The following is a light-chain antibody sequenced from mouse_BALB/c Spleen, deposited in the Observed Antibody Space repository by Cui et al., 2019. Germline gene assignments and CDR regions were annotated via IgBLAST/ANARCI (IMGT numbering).Light chain of an antibody. CDR3: QQWSSNPLT. J-gene: IGKJ5*01. CDR2: LTS. Sequence: QIVLTQSPALMSASPGEKVTTTCSASSSVSYRYCYQQKPRSSPKRWIYLTSYLASGVPARFSGSGSGTSYSLTTSSMEAEDAATYYCQQWSSNPLTFGAGTKLELK. CDR1: SSVSY. V-gene: IGKV4-68*01.